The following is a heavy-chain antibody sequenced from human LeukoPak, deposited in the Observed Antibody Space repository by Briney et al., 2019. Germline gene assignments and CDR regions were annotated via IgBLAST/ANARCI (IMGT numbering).Heavy chain of an antibody. CDR3: ARNTDYGSGDYPAYFDY. CDR2: IYYSGST. CDR1: GGSISSNSYY. Sequence: SETLSLTCTVSGGSISSNSYYWGWIRQPPGKGLKWIGSIYYSGSTYYNPSLKSRVTISVDTSKNQFSLKLNSVTAADTAVYYCARNTDYGSGDYPAYFDYWGQGTLVTVSS. J-gene: IGHJ4*02. V-gene: IGHV4-39*01. D-gene: IGHD3-10*01.